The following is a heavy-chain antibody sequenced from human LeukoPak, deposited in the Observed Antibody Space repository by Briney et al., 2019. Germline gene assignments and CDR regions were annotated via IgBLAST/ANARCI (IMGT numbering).Heavy chain of an antibody. J-gene: IGHJ4*02. Sequence: PGGSLRLSCAASGFTFSNYAMSWVRQAPGKGLEWVAVISYDGSNKYYADSAKGRFTISRDNSKNTLYLQMNSLRAEDTAVYYCARGVRSSGFLYYFDYWGQGTLVTVSS. CDR3: ARGVRSSGFLYYFDY. CDR1: GFTFSNYA. V-gene: IGHV3-30*04. CDR2: ISYDGSNK. D-gene: IGHD3-22*01.